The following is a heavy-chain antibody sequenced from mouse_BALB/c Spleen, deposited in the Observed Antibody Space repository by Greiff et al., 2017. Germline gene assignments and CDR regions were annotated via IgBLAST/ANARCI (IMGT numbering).Heavy chain of an antibody. CDR3: TRDQLQAMDY. J-gene: IGHJ4*01. CDR1: GFTFSSYT. Sequence: EVQVVESGGGLVKPGGSLKLSCAASGFTFSSYTMSWVRQTPEKRLEWVATISSGGSYTYYPDSVKGRFTISRDNAKNTLYLQMSSLKSEDTAMYYRTRDQLQAMDYWGQGTSVTVSS. V-gene: IGHV5-6-4*01. CDR2: ISSGGSYT. D-gene: IGHD1-1*01.